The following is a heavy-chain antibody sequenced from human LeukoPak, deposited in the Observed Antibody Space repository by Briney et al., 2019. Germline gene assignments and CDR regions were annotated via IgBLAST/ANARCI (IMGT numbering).Heavy chain of an antibody. V-gene: IGHV6-1*01. CDR2: TYYRSTWYN. D-gene: IGHD2-2*01. J-gene: IGHJ5*02. CDR1: GDSVSGNSVT. Sequence: SQTLSLTCAISGDSVSGNSVTWNWIRQSPSRGLEWLGRTYYRSTWYNDYAVSVRGRITVNPDTSKNQFSLHLNSVTPEDTAVYYCARRLTQYDCFDPWGQGIRCTGSS. CDR3: ARRLTQYDCFDP.